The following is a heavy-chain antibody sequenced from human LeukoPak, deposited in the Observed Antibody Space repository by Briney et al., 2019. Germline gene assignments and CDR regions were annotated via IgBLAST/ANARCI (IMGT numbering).Heavy chain of an antibody. CDR2: IYYSGST. CDR1: GGSISNYY. CDR3: ASQFTNYYYYGMDV. J-gene: IGHJ6*02. D-gene: IGHD2-2*01. Sequence: SETLPLTCTVSGGSISNYYWSWIRQPPGKGLEWIGYIYYSGSTNYNPSLKSRVTISVDTSKNQFSLKLSSVTAADTAVYYCASQFTNYYYYGMDVWGQGTTVTVSS. V-gene: IGHV4-59*08.